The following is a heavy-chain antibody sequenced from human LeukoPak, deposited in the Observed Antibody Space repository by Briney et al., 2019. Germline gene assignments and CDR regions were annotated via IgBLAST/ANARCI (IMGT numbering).Heavy chain of an antibody. CDR3: AKAGGSSWYFDY. CDR1: GFTFSSYA. V-gene: IGHV3-23*01. D-gene: IGHD6-13*01. CDR2: ISGSGGST. Sequence: PGGSLRLSCTASGFTFSSYAMSWVRQAPGKGLEWVSAISGSGGSTYYADSVKGRFTISRDNSKNTLYLQMNSLRAEDTAVYYCAKAGGSSWYFDYWGQGTLVTVSS. J-gene: IGHJ4*02.